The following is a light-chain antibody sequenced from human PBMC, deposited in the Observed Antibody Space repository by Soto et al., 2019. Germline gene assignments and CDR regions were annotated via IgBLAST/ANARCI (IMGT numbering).Light chain of an antibody. Sequence: DIQMTQFPSSLSASVGDRVTITCRASQTIDRYLNWYQQKPGKVPKLLIYAASNLQGGVPARFSGSGSGTDFTLTITSLQPEDFATYYCEQSYSALLFTFGPGTKVDI. CDR3: EQSYSALLFT. CDR2: AAS. CDR1: QTIDRY. V-gene: IGKV1-39*01. J-gene: IGKJ3*01.